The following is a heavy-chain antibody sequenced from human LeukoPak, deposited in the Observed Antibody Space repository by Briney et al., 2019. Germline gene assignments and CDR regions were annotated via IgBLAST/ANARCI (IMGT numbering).Heavy chain of an antibody. Sequence: PGGSLRLSCAASGFTFSLYYMTWVRQAPGKGLEWVSSIGITTGYIYYADSVKGRFTISRDDAKNSLFLQMNSLRAEDTAVYYCARPCTVTPAASGMDVWGKGTTVTVSS. CDR2: IGITTGYI. J-gene: IGHJ6*04. CDR1: GFTFSLYY. V-gene: IGHV3-21*04. D-gene: IGHD2-2*01. CDR3: ARPCTVTPAASGMDV.